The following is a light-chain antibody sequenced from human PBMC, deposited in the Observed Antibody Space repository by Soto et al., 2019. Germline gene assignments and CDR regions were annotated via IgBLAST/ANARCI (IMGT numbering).Light chain of an antibody. CDR2: AAS. J-gene: IGKJ1*01. CDR1: QYVDRY. CDR3: QQSYRTPRS. V-gene: IGKV1-39*01. Sequence: DIQMTQSPSSLSESVGDRVTISCRASQYVDRYLNWYQQKPGKAPKLLIYAASSLQSGVPPRFGGIGSGTDFTLTISSLQPEDSATYYCQQSYRTPRSFGQGTKVEVK.